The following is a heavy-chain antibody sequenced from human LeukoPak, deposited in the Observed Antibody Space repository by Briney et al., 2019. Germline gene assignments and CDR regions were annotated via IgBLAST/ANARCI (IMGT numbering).Heavy chain of an antibody. Sequence: GGSLQISCRGSGSPFTTYWIGWVRPMPGRGLEWMGIIYPGDSDTRYSPSFQGQVTISADKSISTAYLQWSSLKASDTAIYFCATLRSGFFYDYFDYWGQGTLVTVSS. V-gene: IGHV5-51*01. CDR2: IYPGDSDT. CDR1: GSPFTTYW. CDR3: ATLRSGFFYDYFDY. J-gene: IGHJ4*02. D-gene: IGHD3-22*01.